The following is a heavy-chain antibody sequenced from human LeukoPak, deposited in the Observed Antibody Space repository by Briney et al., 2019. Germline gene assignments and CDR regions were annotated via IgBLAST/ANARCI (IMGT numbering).Heavy chain of an antibody. CDR2: IYSGDST. Sequence: GGSLRLSCAASGFTVSSNYMSWVRQAPGKGLEWVSVIYSGDSTYYADSVKGRFTISRDNSKNTLYLQMNSLRAEDTAVYYCARGSMVRGVILDYWGQGTLVTVSS. CDR1: GFTVSSNY. CDR3: ARGSMVRGVILDY. J-gene: IGHJ4*02. D-gene: IGHD3-10*01. V-gene: IGHV3-53*01.